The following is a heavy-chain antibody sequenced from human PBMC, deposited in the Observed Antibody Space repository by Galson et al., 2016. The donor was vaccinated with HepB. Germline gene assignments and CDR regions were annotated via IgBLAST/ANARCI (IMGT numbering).Heavy chain of an antibody. CDR2: IYYSGST. V-gene: IGHV4-39*01. CDR1: GGSISSSRYF. CDR3: ARRYALVGYDC. Sequence: SETLSLTCTVSGGSISSSRYFWGWIRQPPGKGLEWIGSIYYSGSTYYNPSLKSRVTISVDTSKNQFSLKLSSVTAADTAVYYCARRYALVGYDCWGQGTLVTVSS. D-gene: IGHD2-21*01. J-gene: IGHJ4*02.